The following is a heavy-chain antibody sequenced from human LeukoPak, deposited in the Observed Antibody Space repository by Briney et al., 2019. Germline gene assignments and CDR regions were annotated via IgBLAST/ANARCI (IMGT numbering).Heavy chain of an antibody. CDR2: ISAYNGNT. J-gene: IGHJ4*02. D-gene: IGHD3-10*01. CDR1: GYTFTSYG. V-gene: IGHV1-18*01. CDR3: ARLRKWFGDQTKAPPDY. Sequence: ASVKVSCKASGYTFTSYGISWVRQAPGQGLEWMGWISAYNGNTNYAQKLQGRVTMTTDTSTSTAYMELRSLRSDDTAVYYCARLRKWFGDQTKAPPDYWGQGTLVTVSS.